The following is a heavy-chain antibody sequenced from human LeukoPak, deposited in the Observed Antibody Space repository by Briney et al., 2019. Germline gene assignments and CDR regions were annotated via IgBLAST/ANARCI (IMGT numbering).Heavy chain of an antibody. V-gene: IGHV7-4-1*02. D-gene: IGHD3-10*01. J-gene: IGHJ5*02. Sequence: GASVKVSCKASGYTFTSYGISWVRQAPRQGLEWMGWINTNTGNPTYAQGFTGRFVFSLDTSVSTAYLQISSLKAEDTAVYYCARDSGSGSYTPPRFDPWGQGTLVTVSS. CDR2: INTNTGNP. CDR3: ARDSGSGSYTPPRFDP. CDR1: GYTFTSYG.